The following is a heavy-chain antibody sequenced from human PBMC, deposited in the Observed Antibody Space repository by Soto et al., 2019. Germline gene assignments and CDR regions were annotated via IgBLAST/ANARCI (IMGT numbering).Heavy chain of an antibody. Sequence: EVPLLESGGGLVQPGGSLRLSCAASGFTFRTSAMSWVRQAPGKGLEWVSAINFSGTSTYYADSVKGRFTISRYNSKNILDLQANSLRAEDTAVYYCAKDPVWMAVASSTFDNWGQGTLVTVSS. D-gene: IGHD6-19*01. CDR2: INFSGTST. V-gene: IGHV3-23*01. J-gene: IGHJ4*02. CDR1: GFTFRTSA. CDR3: AKDPVWMAVASSTFDN.